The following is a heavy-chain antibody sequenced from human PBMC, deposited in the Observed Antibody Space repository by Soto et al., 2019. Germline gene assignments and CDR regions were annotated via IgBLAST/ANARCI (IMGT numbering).Heavy chain of an antibody. CDR3: ARERYYDSSGPFAY. D-gene: IGHD3-22*01. J-gene: IGHJ4*02. CDR2: ISFDGTDK. Sequence: GGSLRLSCAASGFTFSSYGMHWVRKAPGKGLEWVAFISFDGTDKYSADSVKARFTISRDNSKNTLYLQMNSLRAEDTAVDYCARERYYDSSGPFAYWGQGTLVTVSS. CDR1: GFTFSSYG. V-gene: IGHV3-30*03.